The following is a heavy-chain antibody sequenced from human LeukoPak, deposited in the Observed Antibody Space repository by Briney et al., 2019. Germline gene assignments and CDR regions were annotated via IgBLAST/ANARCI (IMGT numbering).Heavy chain of an antibody. J-gene: IGHJ5*02. D-gene: IGHD6-19*01. V-gene: IGHV4-59*08. CDR2: IYYTGTT. CDR1: GGSISSYY. Sequence: PSETLSLTCTVSGGSISSYYWSWIRQPPGKGLEWIGYIYYTGTTNYNPSLKSRVTISVDTSKNQFSLKLSSVTAADTAVYYCARHSSGWSNWFDPWGQGTLVTVSS. CDR3: ARHSSGWSNWFDP.